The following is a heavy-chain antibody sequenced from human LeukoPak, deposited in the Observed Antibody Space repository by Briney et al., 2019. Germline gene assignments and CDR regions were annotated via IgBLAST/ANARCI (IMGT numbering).Heavy chain of an antibody. V-gene: IGHV4-59*01. CDR2: IFSSGST. D-gene: IGHD3/OR15-3a*01. J-gene: IGHJ4*02. CDR1: GGSINYYC. Sequence: PSETLSLTCTVSGGSINYYCWSWIRQSPEKGLEWIGYIFSSGSTIYNPSLKSRVTMSVDTSMNQFSLKLSSVTAADTAVYYCARGFVDTPTVRSAGFDFWGQGTLVTVSS. CDR3: ARGFVDTPTVRSAGFDF.